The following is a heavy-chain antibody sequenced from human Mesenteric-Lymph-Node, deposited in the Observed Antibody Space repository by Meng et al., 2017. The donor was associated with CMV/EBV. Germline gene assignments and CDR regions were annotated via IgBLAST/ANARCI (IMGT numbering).Heavy chain of an antibody. CDR1: GDSVSTYY. Sequence: SLTCHGSGDSVSTYYWNWIRQPPGKGLEWIGYISYSGSTNYNPSLKSRVTILVDTSKDQFSLKLSSVTAADTAVYYCARRGVTGEFDYWGQGTLVTVSS. D-gene: IGHD7-27*01. J-gene: IGHJ4*02. CDR3: ARRGVTGEFDY. V-gene: IGHV4-59*02. CDR2: ISYSGST.